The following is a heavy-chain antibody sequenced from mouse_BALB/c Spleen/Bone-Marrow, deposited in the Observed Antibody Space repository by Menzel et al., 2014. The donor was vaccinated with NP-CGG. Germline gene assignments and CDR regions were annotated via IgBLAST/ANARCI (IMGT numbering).Heavy chain of an antibody. V-gene: IGHV1-80*01. CDR3: ARRGPGFDY. Sequence: VQLQESGAELVRPGSSLKISCKASGYAFSSYWVNWVKQRPGQGLEWIGQIYPGDGDTNYNGKFKGKATLTADKSSSTAYMQLSSLTSEDSAVYFCARRGPGFDYWGHGTTLTVSS. J-gene: IGHJ2*01. CDR1: GYAFSSYW. CDR2: IYPGDGDT. D-gene: IGHD3-3*01.